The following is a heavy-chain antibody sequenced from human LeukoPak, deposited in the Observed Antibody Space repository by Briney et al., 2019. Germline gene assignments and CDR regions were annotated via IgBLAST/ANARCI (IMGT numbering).Heavy chain of an antibody. J-gene: IGHJ4*02. D-gene: IGHD6-19*01. CDR1: GGSISGWY. Sequence: PSETLSLTCTVSGGSISGWYWSWIRQPPGKGLEWIGYIYGSGNTNYNPSLKSRVTMSIDTSKNQFSLNLTSVTAADMATYYCARETSLAGFASGLGFNYWGQGILVTVSS. V-gene: IGHV4-59*01. CDR3: ARETSLAGFASGLGFNY. CDR2: IYGSGNT.